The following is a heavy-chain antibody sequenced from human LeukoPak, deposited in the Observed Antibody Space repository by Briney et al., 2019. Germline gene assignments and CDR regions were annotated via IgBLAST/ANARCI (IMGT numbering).Heavy chain of an antibody. V-gene: IGHV4-61*05. J-gene: IGHJ4*02. Sequence: SETLSLTCTVSGGSISGTLYYWSWIRQPPGKGLEWIGYIYYSGSTNYNPSLKSRVTISVDTSKNQFSLKLSSVTAADTAVYYCARSDAYYDSSGYYRDWGQGTLVTVSS. D-gene: IGHD3-22*01. CDR1: GGSISGTLYY. CDR3: ARSDAYYDSSGYYRD. CDR2: IYYSGST.